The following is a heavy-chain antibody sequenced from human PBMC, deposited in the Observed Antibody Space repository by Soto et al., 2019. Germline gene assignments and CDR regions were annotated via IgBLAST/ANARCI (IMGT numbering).Heavy chain of an antibody. CDR3: ARWPQLKPRFDY. Sequence: PSETLSLTCTVSGGSISSGGYSWSWIRQPPGKGLEWIGYIYYSGSTYYNPSLKSRVTISVDTSKNQFSLKLSSVTAADTAVYYCARWPQLKPRFDYWGQGTQVTVSS. CDR2: IYYSGST. J-gene: IGHJ4*02. CDR1: GGSISSGGYS. V-gene: IGHV4-31*03. D-gene: IGHD1-1*01.